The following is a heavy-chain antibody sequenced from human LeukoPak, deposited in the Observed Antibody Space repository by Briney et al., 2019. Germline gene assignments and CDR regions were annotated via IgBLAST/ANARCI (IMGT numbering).Heavy chain of an antibody. CDR2: INPNSGGT. V-gene: IGHV1-2*02. CDR3: ARDSRVGYYDSSGYYYGVSYYFDY. Sequence: ASVKVSCKASGYTFTGYYMHWVRQAPGQGLEWMGWINPNSGGTNYAQKFQGRVTMTRDTSISTAYMELSRLRSDDTAVYYCARDSRVGYYDSSGYYYGVSYYFDYWGQGTLVTVSS. J-gene: IGHJ4*02. D-gene: IGHD3-22*01. CDR1: GYTFTGYY.